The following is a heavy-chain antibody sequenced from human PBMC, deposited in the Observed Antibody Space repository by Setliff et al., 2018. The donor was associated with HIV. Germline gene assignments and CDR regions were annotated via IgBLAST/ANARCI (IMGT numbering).Heavy chain of an antibody. V-gene: IGHV3-7*01. CDR2: IKPDGTED. Sequence: LRLSCVASGFSFSSHWMSWVRQAPGKRLEWVASIKPDGTEDHYVDSVKGRFTVSRDNAKNSLYLQMNSLRAEDTAIYYCARDDPAGGIDYWGQGTLVTVSS. CDR3: ARDDPAGGIDY. J-gene: IGHJ4*02. D-gene: IGHD1-26*01. CDR1: GFSFSSHW.